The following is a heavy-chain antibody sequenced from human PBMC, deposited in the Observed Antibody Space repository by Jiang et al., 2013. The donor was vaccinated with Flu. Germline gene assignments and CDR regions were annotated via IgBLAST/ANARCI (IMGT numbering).Heavy chain of an antibody. Sequence: GSGLVKPSETLSLTCAISGDTVSSNSAAWNWLRQSPSRGLEWLGRTYFRSKWFHEYAVSVNSRITINPDTSWNQFSLQLISVTPEDTAVYYCARDDCSGGGCYSYYYGMDVWGQGTTVTVSS. CDR1: GDTVSSNSAA. J-gene: IGHJ6*02. CDR3: ARDDCSGGGCYSYYYGMDV. D-gene: IGHD2-15*01. CDR2: TYFRSKWFH. V-gene: IGHV6-1*01.